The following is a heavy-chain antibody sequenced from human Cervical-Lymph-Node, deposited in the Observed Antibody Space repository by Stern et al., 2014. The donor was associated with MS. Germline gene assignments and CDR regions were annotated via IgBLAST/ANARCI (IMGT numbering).Heavy chain of an antibody. V-gene: IGHV2-5*02. Sequence: ESGPTLVKPTQTLTLTCTFSGFSFSTSGVGVGWIRQPPGKALEWLALISWDDDKRCSPSLKNRLTITTDTSKNQVVLTMTNMDPVDTATYFCAHLSPAAGIFDFWGQGTLVTVSS. CDR3: AHLSPAAGIFDF. J-gene: IGHJ4*02. D-gene: IGHD6-13*01. CDR2: ISWDDDK. CDR1: GFSFSTSGVG.